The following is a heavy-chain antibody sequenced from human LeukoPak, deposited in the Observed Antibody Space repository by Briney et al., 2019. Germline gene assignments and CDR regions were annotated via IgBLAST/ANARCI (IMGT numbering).Heavy chain of an antibody. CDR2: ISGSGLSI. D-gene: IGHD4-17*01. CDR1: GSLFNNYE. CDR3: AGDNIENGDLDYLDS. J-gene: IGHJ4*02. Sequence: GGSLRLSCVASGSLFNNYEMNWVRQAPGKGLEWVSYISGSGLSIYYADSVKGRFEISRDNAKNSLYLQMNSLRVEDTAVYYCAGDNIENGDLDYLDSWGQGTLVTVSS. V-gene: IGHV3-48*03.